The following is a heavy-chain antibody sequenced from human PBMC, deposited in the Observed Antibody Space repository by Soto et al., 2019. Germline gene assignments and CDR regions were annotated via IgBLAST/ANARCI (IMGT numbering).Heavy chain of an antibody. D-gene: IGHD2-2*01. J-gene: IGHJ5*02. Sequence: ELSLRLSCAASRFGFSGYALRWVYQAPGQELECISLISGTGVPTLYAESVKGRFSVSRDNSKDTLFLEMNNLGVDDTAMYYCAKSFCSSSSCFFLWVDPWGPGTLVTVSS. CDR1: RFGFSGYA. CDR3: AKSFCSSSSCFFLWVDP. CDR2: ISGTGVPT. V-gene: IGHV3-23*01.